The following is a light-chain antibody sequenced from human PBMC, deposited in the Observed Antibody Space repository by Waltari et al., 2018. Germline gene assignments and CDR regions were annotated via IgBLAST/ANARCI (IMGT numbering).Light chain of an antibody. CDR3: HQYGSSPDT. Sequence: EIVLTQSPGTLSLSPGVRATLSCRASQSVTNNHLAWYQQKPGQAPRLLSHGASSRATGIPDRFSGSGSGTDFTLTITRLEPEDFAVYYCHQYGSSPDTFGQGTKVQIK. CDR1: QSVTNNH. J-gene: IGKJ2*01. V-gene: IGKV3-20*01. CDR2: GAS.